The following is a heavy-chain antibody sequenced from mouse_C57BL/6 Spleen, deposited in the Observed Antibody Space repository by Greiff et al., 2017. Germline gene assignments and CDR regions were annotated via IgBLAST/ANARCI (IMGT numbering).Heavy chain of an antibody. Sequence: VQLQESGAELVRPGTSVKVSCKASGYAFTNYLIEWVKQRPGQGLEWIGVINPGSGGTNYNEKFKGKATLTADKSSSTAYMQLSSLTSEDSAVYFCARFYAGWAMDYWGQGTSVTVSS. CDR3: ARFYAGWAMDY. V-gene: IGHV1-54*01. D-gene: IGHD1-2*01. J-gene: IGHJ4*01. CDR2: INPGSGGT. CDR1: GYAFTNYL.